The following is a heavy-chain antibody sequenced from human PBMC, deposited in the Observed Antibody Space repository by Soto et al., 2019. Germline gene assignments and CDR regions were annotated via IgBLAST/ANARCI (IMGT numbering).Heavy chain of an antibody. V-gene: IGHV4-4*08. J-gene: IGHJ5*02. CDR1: GGSISSYY. CDR2: VHGSWGS. D-gene: IGHD6-13*01. Sequence: SETLSLTCTVSGGSISSYYWSWIRQPPGKGLEWIGYVHGSWGSHYNPSLKSRVTISVDTSKNQFSLKLSSVTAADTAVYYCARTRAAWFDPWGQGTLVTVSS. CDR3: ARTRAAWFDP.